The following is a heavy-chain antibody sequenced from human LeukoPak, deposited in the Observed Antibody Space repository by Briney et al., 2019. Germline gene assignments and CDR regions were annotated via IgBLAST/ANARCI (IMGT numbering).Heavy chain of an antibody. CDR1: GGSISSSSYY. Sequence: PSETLSLTCTISGGSISSSSYYWGWIRQPPGKGLEWIGSIYYSGSTYYNPSLKSRVTISVDTSKNQFSLKLSSVTAADTAVYYCARETDYYDSSGYYFLRAFDIWGQGTMVTVSS. D-gene: IGHD3-22*01. J-gene: IGHJ3*02. CDR3: ARETDYYDSSGYYFLRAFDI. CDR2: IYYSGST. V-gene: IGHV4-39*07.